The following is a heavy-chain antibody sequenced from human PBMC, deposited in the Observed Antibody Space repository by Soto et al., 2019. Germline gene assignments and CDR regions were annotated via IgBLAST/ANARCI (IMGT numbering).Heavy chain of an antibody. D-gene: IGHD3-22*01. CDR1: GFTFSSYA. V-gene: IGHV3-23*01. CDR2: ISGSGGST. J-gene: IGHJ4*02. CDR3: AKDSYYDSSGYHCDY. Sequence: EVQLLESGGGLVQPGGSLRLSCAASGFTFSSYAMSWVRQAPGKGLEWVSAISGSGGSTYYADSVKGRFTISRDNSKNTLYLQMNSLRAEDTVVYYCAKDSYYDSSGYHCDYWGQGTLVTVSS.